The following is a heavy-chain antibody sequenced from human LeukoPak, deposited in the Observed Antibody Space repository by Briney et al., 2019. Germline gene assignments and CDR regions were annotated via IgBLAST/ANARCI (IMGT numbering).Heavy chain of an antibody. D-gene: IGHD3-10*01. Sequence: ASVKVSCKASGYTFTSYGISWVRQAPGQGLEWMGWISAYNGNTNYAQKLQGRVTMTTDTSTSTAYMELRSLRSDDTAVYYCARDYRWFGELNSYYFDYWGQGTLVTVSS. CDR2: ISAYNGNT. CDR3: ARDYRWFGELNSYYFDY. J-gene: IGHJ4*02. V-gene: IGHV1-18*01. CDR1: GYTFTSYG.